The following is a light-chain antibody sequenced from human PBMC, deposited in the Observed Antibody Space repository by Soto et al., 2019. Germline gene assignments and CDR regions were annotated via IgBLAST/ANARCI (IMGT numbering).Light chain of an antibody. CDR1: SSDVGSYNL. CDR3: RSSACSSFSHSALFRSR. J-gene: IGLJ6*01. V-gene: IGLV2-23*02. CDR2: EVS. Sequence: QSALTQPASVSGSPGQSITISCTGTSSDVGSYNLVSWYQQHPGKAPKLMIYEVSKRPSGVSNLFSGSKSCNTAYLTISGLQAEDFFFNIRRSSACSSFSHSALFRSRFG.